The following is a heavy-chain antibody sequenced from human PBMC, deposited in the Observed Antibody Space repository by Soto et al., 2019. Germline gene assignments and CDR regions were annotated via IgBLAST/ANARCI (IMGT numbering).Heavy chain of an antibody. D-gene: IGHD1-7*01. CDR1: GFTFTSYG. V-gene: IGHV3-30*02. CDR3: ARPLRTGSTGYCGMAV. Sequence: PGGSLRLSCAASGFTFTSYGMHWVRQAPGKGLEWVAFISFDGSDKNYADSVKGRFTLSRDNSENTMYLHMNNLRPDDSAVYYCARPLRTGSTGYCGMAVWGQGTPVTVSS. CDR2: ISFDGSDK. J-gene: IGHJ6*02.